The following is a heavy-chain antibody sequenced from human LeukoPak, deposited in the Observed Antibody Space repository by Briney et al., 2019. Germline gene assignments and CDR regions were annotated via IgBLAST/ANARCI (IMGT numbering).Heavy chain of an antibody. V-gene: IGHV3-48*01. CDR2: IRSSSET. CDR1: GFIFSQYS. D-gene: IGHD5-12*01. J-gene: IGHJ5*02. Sequence: PGGSLRLSCAASGFIFSQYSMNWVRQAPGKGLEWVSHIRSSSETFYADSVKGRFTISRDNARNSLYLQMNNLRGEDTAIYYCARDARNSGYGCDLWGQGTLVTVSS. CDR3: ARDARNSGYGCDL.